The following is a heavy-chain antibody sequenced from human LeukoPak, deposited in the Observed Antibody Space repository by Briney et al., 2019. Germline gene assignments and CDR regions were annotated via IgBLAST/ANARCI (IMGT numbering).Heavy chain of an antibody. CDR3: ARGRAAGDFDY. V-gene: IGHV4-30-2*01. CDR1: GGSVRSGGYY. D-gene: IGHD6-13*01. J-gene: IGHJ4*02. Sequence: SETLSLTCAVSGGSVRSGGYYWTWIRQPPGKGLECIGHIHDTGNTYYNPSFRSRATISVDRAKNQFSLNLTSVAATDTAVYYCARGRAAGDFDYWGLGSLVIVSS. CDR2: IHDTGNT.